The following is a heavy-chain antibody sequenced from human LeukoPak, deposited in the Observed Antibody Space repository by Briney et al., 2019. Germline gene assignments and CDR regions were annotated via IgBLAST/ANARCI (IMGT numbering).Heavy chain of an antibody. D-gene: IGHD6-19*01. CDR2: IYYSGST. CDR1: GGSISSYY. Sequence: ASETLSLTCTVSGGSISSYYWSWIRQPPGKGLEWIGYIYYSGSTNYNPSLKSRVTISVDTSKNQFSLKLSSVTAAGTAVYYCARVTAVAGTGGTFDYWGQGTLVTVSS. J-gene: IGHJ4*02. V-gene: IGHV4-59*12. CDR3: ARVTAVAGTGGTFDY.